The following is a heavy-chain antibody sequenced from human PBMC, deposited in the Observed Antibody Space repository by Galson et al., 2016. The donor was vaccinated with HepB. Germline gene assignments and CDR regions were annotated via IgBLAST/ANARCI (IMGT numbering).Heavy chain of an antibody. V-gene: IGHV3-74*01. J-gene: IGHJ4*02. CDR1: GFSSSAYW. Sequence: SLRLSCAASGFSSSAYWMNWVRQAPGKGLVWVSHINPDGTKTAYVDSVKGRFTFSRDSAKNTLSLQMNNLRVEDTAVYYCVRDGMGTTPYDVWGQGTLVTVSS. CDR2: INPDGTKT. CDR3: VRDGMGTTPYDV. D-gene: IGHD1-7*01.